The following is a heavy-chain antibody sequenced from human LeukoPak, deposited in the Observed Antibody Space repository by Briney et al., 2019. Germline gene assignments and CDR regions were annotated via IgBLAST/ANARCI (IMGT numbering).Heavy chain of an antibody. Sequence: ASVKASCKASGYTFTSYDINWVRQATGQGLEWMGWMNPNSGNTGYAQKFQGRVTMIRNTSISTAYMELSSLRSEDTAVYYCAGGREPKNKYFQHWGQGTLVTVSS. CDR2: MNPNSGNT. CDR3: AGGREPKNKYFQH. D-gene: IGHD2/OR15-2a*01. J-gene: IGHJ1*01. CDR1: GYTFTSYD. V-gene: IGHV1-8*01.